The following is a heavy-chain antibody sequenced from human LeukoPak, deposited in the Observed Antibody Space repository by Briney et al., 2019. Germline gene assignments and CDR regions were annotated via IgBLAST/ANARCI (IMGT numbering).Heavy chain of an antibody. Sequence: GRSLRLSCTASGFTFGDYAMSWVRQAPGKGLEWVGFIRSKAYGGTTEYAASVKGRLTISRDDSKSIAYLQINSLKTEDTDVYYCYRSGYSFDYWGQGTLVTVSS. J-gene: IGHJ4*02. D-gene: IGHD3-3*01. CDR3: YRSGYSFDY. V-gene: IGHV3-49*04. CDR1: GFTFGDYA. CDR2: IRSKAYGGTT.